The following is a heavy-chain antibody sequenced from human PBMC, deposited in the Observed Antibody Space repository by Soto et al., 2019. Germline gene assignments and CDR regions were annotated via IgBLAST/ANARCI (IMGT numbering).Heavy chain of an antibody. J-gene: IGHJ3*02. CDR3: ARVNGTEAFDI. CDR1: GFTFSDHY. V-gene: IGHV3-72*01. Sequence: GGSLRLSCAASGFTFSDHYMDWVRQAPGKGLEWVGRSRNKANSYTTEYAASVKGRVTISRDDSKNSLYLHMNSLKTEDTAVYYCARVNGTEAFDIWGQGTMVTVSS. CDR2: SRNKANSYTT.